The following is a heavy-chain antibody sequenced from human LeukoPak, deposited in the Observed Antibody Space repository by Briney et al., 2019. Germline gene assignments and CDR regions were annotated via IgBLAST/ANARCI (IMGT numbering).Heavy chain of an antibody. V-gene: IGHV3-30*03. CDR1: GFTFSSYG. CDR2: ISYDGSNK. D-gene: IGHD2-15*01. Sequence: GGSLRLSCAASGFTFSSYGMHWVRQAPGKGLEWVAVISYDGSNKYYADSVKGRFTISRDNSKNTLYLQMNSLRAEDTAVYYCARDSPGWDAFDIWGQGTMVTVSS. J-gene: IGHJ3*02. CDR3: ARDSPGWDAFDI.